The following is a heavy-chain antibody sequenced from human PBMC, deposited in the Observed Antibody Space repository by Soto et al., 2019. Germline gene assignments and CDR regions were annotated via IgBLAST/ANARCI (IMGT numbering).Heavy chain of an antibody. J-gene: IGHJ6*02. CDR1: VYTFTSCY. D-gene: IGHD2-2*01. CDR2: INPSGGST. V-gene: IGHV1-46*01. Sequence: ASVQVSCKASVYTFTSCYIHWVRQAPGQGLEWMGIINPSGGSTSYAQKFQGRVTMTRDMSTSTVYMELSSLRSEDTAVYYCARSFGSSTPLSAYYYYYGMDVWGQGTTVTVSS. CDR3: ARSFGSSTPLSAYYYYYGMDV.